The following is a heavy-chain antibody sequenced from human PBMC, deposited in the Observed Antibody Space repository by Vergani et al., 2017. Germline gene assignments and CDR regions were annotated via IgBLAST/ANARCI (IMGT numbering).Heavy chain of an antibody. CDR2: ISHDVSA. V-gene: IGHV4-34*01. CDR1: GGSFSGYY. CDR3: ARVMYRDEASTGYRLEGMDI. Sequence: QVQLQQWGAGLLKPSETLSLTCAVYGGSFSGYYWDWIRQPPGKGLEWIGEISHDVSANYNASLKSRVTISIDTSKNQFSLKLTSVTAADTAVYFCARVMYRDEASTGYRLEGMDIWGQGTTVTISS. D-gene: IGHD3-9*01. J-gene: IGHJ6*02.